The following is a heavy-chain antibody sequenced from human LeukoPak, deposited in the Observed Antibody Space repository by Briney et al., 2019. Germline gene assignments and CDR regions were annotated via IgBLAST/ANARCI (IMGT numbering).Heavy chain of an antibody. V-gene: IGHV3-53*05. D-gene: IGHD3-10*01. CDR1: GFSVSSNY. CDR3: AKDPGTYYYGSGSYPPYNWFDP. Sequence: QTGGSLRLSCAASGFSVSSNYMSWVRQAPGKGLEWVSVIYSGGSTYYGDSVKGRFTISRDNSKNTLYLQMNSLRAEDTAVYYCAKDPGTYYYGSGSYPPYNWFDPWGQGTLVTVSS. J-gene: IGHJ5*02. CDR2: IYSGGST.